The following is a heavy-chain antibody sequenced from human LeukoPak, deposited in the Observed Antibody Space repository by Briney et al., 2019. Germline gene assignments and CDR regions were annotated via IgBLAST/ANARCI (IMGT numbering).Heavy chain of an antibody. CDR1: GFTFRNYW. CDR2: IRPDGSQK. J-gene: IGHJ6*02. V-gene: IGHV3-7*03. Sequence: SGGSLRLSCAASGFTFRNYWMSWVRQAPGEGLKWVANIRPDGSQKYYVDSARGRFTISRDNAKSSLYLQMSSLRPEDTATYYCARDFQPRYCSSSSCSPAWGQGTTVTVSS. D-gene: IGHD2-2*01. CDR3: ARDFQPRYCSSSSCSPA.